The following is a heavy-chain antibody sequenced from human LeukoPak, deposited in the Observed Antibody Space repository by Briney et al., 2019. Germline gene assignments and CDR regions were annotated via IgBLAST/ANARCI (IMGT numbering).Heavy chain of an antibody. D-gene: IGHD5-12*01. Sequence: GGSLRLSCAASEITFSNYAISWVRQAPGKGLEWVAAIGRSGSPTYYADSVKGRFTISRDTSKNTLFLEMNSLRAEDTAVYYCAKVDPSVLGAFDVWGQGTMVTVSS. J-gene: IGHJ3*01. CDR3: AKVDPSVLGAFDV. CDR2: IGRSGSPT. V-gene: IGHV3-23*05. CDR1: EITFSNYA.